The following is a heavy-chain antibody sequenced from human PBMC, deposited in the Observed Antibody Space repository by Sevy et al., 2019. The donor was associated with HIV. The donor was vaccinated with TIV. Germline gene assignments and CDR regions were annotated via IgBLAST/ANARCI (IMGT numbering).Heavy chain of an antibody. V-gene: IGHV3-33*01. Sequence: GGSLRLSCAASGFTFSDYGTHWVRQTPGKGLEWVAVIWYDGSTKYYADSVKGRFTISRDNSKNTLYLQMNSLRAEDTAVYYCARDKLLPVMVSMVRGALSYYFDYWGQGTLVTVSS. CDR2: IWYDGSTK. J-gene: IGHJ4*02. D-gene: IGHD3-10*01. CDR1: GFTFSDYG. CDR3: ARDKLLPVMVSMVRGALSYYFDY.